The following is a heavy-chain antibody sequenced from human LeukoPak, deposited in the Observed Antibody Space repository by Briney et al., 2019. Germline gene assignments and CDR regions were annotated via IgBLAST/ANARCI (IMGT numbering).Heavy chain of an antibody. CDR2: ISSSGSTI. CDR1: GFTFSSYE. D-gene: IGHD6-6*01. J-gene: IGHJ6*04. CDR3: ARDDAATARASGMDV. Sequence: VGCLRLSCAASGFTFSSYEMNSVRQAPGKGLEWVSYISSSGSTIYYADSVKGRFTISRDNAKNSLYLQMNSLRAEDTAVYYCARDDAATARASGMDVWGKGTTVTVSS. V-gene: IGHV3-48*03.